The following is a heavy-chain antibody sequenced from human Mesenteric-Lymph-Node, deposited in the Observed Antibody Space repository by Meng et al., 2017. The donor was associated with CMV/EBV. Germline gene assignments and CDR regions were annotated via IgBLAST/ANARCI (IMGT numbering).Heavy chain of an antibody. CDR1: YTFTSYY. D-gene: IGHD3-10*01. J-gene: IGHJ5*02. CDR3: ARSRPITMVRAKVSWFDP. CDR2: INPSGGST. V-gene: IGHV1-46*01. Sequence: YTFTSYYMHWVRQAPGQGLEWMGIINPSGGSTSYAQKFQGRVTMTRNTSISTAYMELSSLRSEDTAVYYCARSRPITMVRAKVSWFDPWGQGTLVTVSS.